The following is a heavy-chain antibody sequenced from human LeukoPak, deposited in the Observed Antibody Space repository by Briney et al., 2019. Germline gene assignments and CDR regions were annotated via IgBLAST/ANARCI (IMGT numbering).Heavy chain of an antibody. V-gene: IGHV3-23*01. Sequence: GGSLRLSCAASGFTVSSNYMSWVRQAPGKGLEWVSAISGSGGSTYYADSVKGRFTISRDNSKNTLYLQMNSLRAEDTAVYYCAKDPLWFGEPHYYYYGMDVWGQGTTVTVSS. J-gene: IGHJ6*02. CDR3: AKDPLWFGEPHYYYYGMDV. D-gene: IGHD3-10*01. CDR1: GFTVSSNY. CDR2: ISGSGGST.